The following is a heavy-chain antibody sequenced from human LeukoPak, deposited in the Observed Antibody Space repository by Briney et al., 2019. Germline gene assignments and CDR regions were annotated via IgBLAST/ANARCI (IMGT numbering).Heavy chain of an antibody. CDR2: IRKSSENT. Sequence: GGSLRLSCVGSGFTFSDYYMAWVRQAPGKGLQWVSSIRKSSENTFYGDSVRGRFTISRVNSKNTLYLQMNSLRADDTAVYYCAKDLQWYGLDVWGQGTTVTVS. V-gene: IGHV3-23*01. CDR3: AKDLQWYGLDV. CDR1: GFTFSDYY. D-gene: IGHD6-19*01. J-gene: IGHJ6*02.